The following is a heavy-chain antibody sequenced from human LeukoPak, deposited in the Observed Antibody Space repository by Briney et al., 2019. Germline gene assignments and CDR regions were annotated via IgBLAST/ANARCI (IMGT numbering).Heavy chain of an antibody. D-gene: IGHD3-22*01. CDR2: ISGSGGST. CDR1: GFTFSSYA. V-gene: IGHV3-23*01. Sequence: GGSLRLSCAASGFTFSSYAVSWVRQAPGKGLERVSAISGSGGSTYDADSVKGRFTISRDNSKNTLYLQMNSLRAEDTAVYYCAKGRIGGSGSFDYWGQGTLVTVSS. CDR3: AKGRIGGSGSFDY. J-gene: IGHJ4*02.